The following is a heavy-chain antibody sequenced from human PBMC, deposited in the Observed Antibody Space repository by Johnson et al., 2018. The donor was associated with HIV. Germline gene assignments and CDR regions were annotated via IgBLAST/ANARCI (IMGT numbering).Heavy chain of an antibody. CDR2: LRYEGDIT. Sequence: QVQLVESGGGLVQPGGSLRLSCAASGFTFSNYGMHWVRQAPGKGLEWVAFLRYEGDITYYIDSVKGRFPISRDNSKNTLYLQMNSLRTEDTAMYYCAKGQSSGYPKDAFDIWGRGTIVIVSS. D-gene: IGHD3-22*01. V-gene: IGHV3-30*02. CDR1: GFTFSNYG. CDR3: AKGQSSGYPKDAFDI. J-gene: IGHJ3*02.